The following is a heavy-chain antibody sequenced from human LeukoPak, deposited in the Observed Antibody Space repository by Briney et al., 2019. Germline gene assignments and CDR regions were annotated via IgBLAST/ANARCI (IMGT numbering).Heavy chain of an antibody. J-gene: IGHJ5*02. CDR3: ARDARPTYYYGSGSYYWFDP. D-gene: IGHD3-10*01. CDR1: GGSFSGYY. CDR2: INHSGST. V-gene: IGHV4-34*01. Sequence: SETLSLTCAVYGGSFSGYYWSWIRQPPGKGLEWIGEINHSGSTNYNPSLKSRVTMSVDTSKNQFSLKLSSVTAADTAVYYCARDARPTYYYGSGSYYWFDPWGQGTLVTVSS.